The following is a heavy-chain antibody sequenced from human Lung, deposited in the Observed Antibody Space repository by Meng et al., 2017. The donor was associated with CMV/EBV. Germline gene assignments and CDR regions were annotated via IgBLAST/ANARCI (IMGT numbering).Heavy chain of an antibody. V-gene: IGHV3-74*01. D-gene: IGHD4-17*01. J-gene: IGHJ4*02. Sequence: GESLKISCAASGFTFSRYWMHWARQAPGKGLVWVSRINNDESRKTYADSVKGRFTISRDSAKNTLYLQINSLRAEDTAVYYCARERFDYGDYGLDYWGQGXLVTVSS. CDR2: INNDESRK. CDR3: ARERFDYGDYGLDY. CDR1: GFTFSRYW.